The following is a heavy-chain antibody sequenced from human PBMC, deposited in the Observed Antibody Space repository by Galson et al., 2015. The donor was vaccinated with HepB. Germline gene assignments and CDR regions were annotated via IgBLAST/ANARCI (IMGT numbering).Heavy chain of an antibody. J-gene: IGHJ6*02. D-gene: IGHD1-7*01. V-gene: IGHV6-1*01. CDR2: TYYRSKWFN. Sequence: CAISGDSVSSHSAAWNWIRQSPSRGLEWLGRTYYRSKWFNDYAVSVKGRITINPDTSKNQFSLQQNSVTPEDTALYYCAREGISITGTTSDVDVWGQGTTVTVSS. CDR1: GDSVSSHSAA. CDR3: AREGISITGTTSDVDV.